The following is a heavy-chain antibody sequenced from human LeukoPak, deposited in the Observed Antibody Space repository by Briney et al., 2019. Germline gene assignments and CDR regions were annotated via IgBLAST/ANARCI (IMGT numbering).Heavy chain of an antibody. J-gene: IGHJ5*02. V-gene: IGHV3-20*04. CDR1: GFTFDDYG. CDR3: ARVRYYGSGSYSLGWFDP. CDR2: INWNGGST. Sequence: GGSLRLSCAASGFTFDDYGMSWVRQAPGKGLEWVSGINWNGGSTGYADSVKGRFTISRDNAKNSLYLQMNSLRSEDTAVYYCARVRYYGSGSYSLGWFDPWGQGTLVTVSS. D-gene: IGHD3-10*01.